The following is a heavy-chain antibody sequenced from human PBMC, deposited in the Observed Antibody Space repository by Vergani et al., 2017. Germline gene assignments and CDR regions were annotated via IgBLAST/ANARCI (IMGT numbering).Heavy chain of an antibody. V-gene: IGHV3-9*01. J-gene: IGHJ6*03. CDR3: AKDELERTNYYYYMDV. D-gene: IGHD1-1*01. CDR1: GFTFDDYA. Sequence: EVQLVESGGGLVQPGRSLRLSCAASGFTFDDYAMHWVRQAPGKGLEWVSGISWNSGSIGYADSVKGRFTISRDNAKNSLYLQMNSLRAEDTAVYYCAKDELERTNYYYYMDVWGKGTTVTVSS. CDR2: ISWNSGSI.